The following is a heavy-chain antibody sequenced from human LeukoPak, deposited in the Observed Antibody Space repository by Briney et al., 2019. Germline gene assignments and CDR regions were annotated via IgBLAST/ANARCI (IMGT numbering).Heavy chain of an antibody. Sequence: VASVKVSCKASGYTFSNYGISWVRQAPGLGLEWMEWTSYNGNTNSAQKFQDRDTMTTDTSTTTAYMELRSLESDDTAVYYCARHSGSGWQALGYWGQGTLVTVSS. J-gene: IGHJ4*02. D-gene: IGHD6-19*01. V-gene: IGHV1-18*04. CDR1: GYTFSNYG. CDR2: TSYNGNT. CDR3: ARHSGSGWQALGY.